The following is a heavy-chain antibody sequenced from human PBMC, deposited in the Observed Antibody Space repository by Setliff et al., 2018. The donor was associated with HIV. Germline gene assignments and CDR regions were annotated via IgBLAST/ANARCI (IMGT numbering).Heavy chain of an antibody. D-gene: IGHD5-18*01. J-gene: IGHJ6*02. CDR1: GYIFTSYW. V-gene: IGHV5-51*01. CDR3: ARLLMPRGFSYGSYYYYGMDV. CDR2: IYPGDSDT. Sequence: GESLKISCKGFGYIFTSYWIGWVRQMPGKGLEWMGIIYPGDSDTRYSPSFQGQVTISADESISTAYLQWSSLKASDTAMYYCARLLMPRGFSYGSYYYYGMDVWGQGTTVTVSS.